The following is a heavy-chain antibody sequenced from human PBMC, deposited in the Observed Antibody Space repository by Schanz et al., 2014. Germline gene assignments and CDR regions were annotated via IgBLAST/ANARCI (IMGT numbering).Heavy chain of an antibody. V-gene: IGHV3-30*18. CDR2: MSYDGSYK. Sequence: QVQLVESGGGVVQPGRSLRLSCAASGFTFSAYGMHWVRQAPGKGLEWVAVMSYDGSYKFFADSVKGRFTISRDNSKNTVYLQMNSLRAEDTAVYYCAKDEGYNYGYIFDYWGQGTLVTVSS. J-gene: IGHJ4*02. CDR1: GFTFSAYG. CDR3: AKDEGYNYGYIFDY. D-gene: IGHD5-18*01.